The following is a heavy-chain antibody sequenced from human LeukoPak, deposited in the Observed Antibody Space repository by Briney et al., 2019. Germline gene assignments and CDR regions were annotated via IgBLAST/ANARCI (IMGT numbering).Heavy chain of an antibody. Sequence: GASVTVSCKASAYTFTGYYMHWVRQAPGQGLEWMGWINPNSGGTNYAQKFQGRVTMTRDTSISTAYTERSRLRSDDTAVYYCASSSSWYSFDYWGQGTLVTVSS. CDR1: AYTFTGYY. CDR3: ASSSSWYSFDY. J-gene: IGHJ4*02. CDR2: INPNSGGT. D-gene: IGHD6-13*01. V-gene: IGHV1-2*02.